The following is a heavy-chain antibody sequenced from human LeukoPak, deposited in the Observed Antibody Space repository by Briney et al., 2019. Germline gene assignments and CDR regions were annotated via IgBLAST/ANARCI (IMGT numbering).Heavy chain of an antibody. CDR2: IYYSGST. CDR1: GGSISSSSYY. J-gene: IGHJ5*02. CDR3: ASRCSSTSCYILLSQDWFDP. V-gene: IGHV4-39*01. Sequence: PSETLSLTCTVSGGSISSSSYYWGWIRQPPGKGLGWIGSIYYSGSTYYNPSLKSRVTISVDTSKNQFSLKLSSVTAADTAVYYCASRCSSTSCYILLSQDWFDPWGQGTLVTVSS. D-gene: IGHD2-2*02.